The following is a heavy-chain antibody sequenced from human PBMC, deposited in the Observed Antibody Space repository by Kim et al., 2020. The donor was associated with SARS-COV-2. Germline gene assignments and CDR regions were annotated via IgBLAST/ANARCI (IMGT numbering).Heavy chain of an antibody. Sequence: SETLSLTCTVSSGSISSDAHNWAWIRQPPGKGLEWIGSIHYSGSTSYNPSLERRVTASIDTSKNQFSLKLTSVTAADTGVYYCVGLAGVGLATDEYWGKGSLVTVSS. CDR3: VGLAGVGLATDEY. D-gene: IGHD5-12*01. J-gene: IGHJ4*02. CDR2: IHYSGST. V-gene: IGHV4-39*01. CDR1: SGSISSDAHN.